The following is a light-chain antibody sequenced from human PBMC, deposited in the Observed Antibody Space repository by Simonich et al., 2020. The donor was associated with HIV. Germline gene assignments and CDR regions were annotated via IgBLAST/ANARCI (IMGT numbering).Light chain of an antibody. CDR3: QQYGSSPET. V-gene: IGKV3-20*01. J-gene: IGKJ1*01. CDR2: CAS. Sequence: DIVLTQSPGTLSLSPGEKPTLSCRASQSVSSSYLTWYQHKPGQAPMLLIYCASSRATGIPDRFSGSGSGTDFTLTIIRLEPEDVAVYYCQQYGSSPETFGQGTKVEIK. CDR1: QSVSSSY.